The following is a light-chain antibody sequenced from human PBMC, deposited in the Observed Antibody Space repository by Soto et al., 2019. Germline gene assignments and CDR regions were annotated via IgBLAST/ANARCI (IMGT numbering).Light chain of an antibody. CDR2: RND. CDR1: SSNIGSNY. Sequence: QSVLTQPPSASETPGQRVTISCSGGSSNIGSNYVYWYQHLPGTAPQLLMFRNDQRPSGVPDRFSGSKSDTSASLAISGLRSDDEGDYYCATWDNKLSGPVFGGGTQLTVL. J-gene: IGLJ7*01. CDR3: ATWDNKLSGPV. V-gene: IGLV1-47*01.